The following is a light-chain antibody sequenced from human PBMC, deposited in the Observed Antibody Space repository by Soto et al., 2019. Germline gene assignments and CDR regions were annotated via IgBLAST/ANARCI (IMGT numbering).Light chain of an antibody. V-gene: IGLV1-44*01. J-gene: IGLJ3*02. Sequence: QAVVTQAPSASGTPGQRVTISCSGSSSSIGSNTVSWYQQVPGTAPKLLIYSNDQRPSGVPDRFSGSKSGTSASLAIGGLQSEDEADYYCAAWDGSLNGWVSGGGTKLTVL. CDR1: SSSIGSNT. CDR2: SND. CDR3: AAWDGSLNGWV.